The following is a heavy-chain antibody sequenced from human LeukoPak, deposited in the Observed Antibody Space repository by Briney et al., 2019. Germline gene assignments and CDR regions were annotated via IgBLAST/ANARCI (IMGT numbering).Heavy chain of an antibody. V-gene: IGHV3-23*01. J-gene: IGHJ3*02. Sequence: GGSLRLSCAASGFTFSSHAMSWVRQAPGRGLEWVSAISGSGGSTYYADSVKGWFTISRDNSKNTLYLQMNSLRAEDTAVYYCAKDKDAFDIWGQGTMVTVSS. CDR1: GFTFSSHA. CDR2: ISGSGGST. CDR3: AKDKDAFDI.